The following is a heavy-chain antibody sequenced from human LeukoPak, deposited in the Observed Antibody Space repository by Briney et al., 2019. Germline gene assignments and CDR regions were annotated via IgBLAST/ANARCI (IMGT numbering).Heavy chain of an antibody. V-gene: IGHV3-23*01. D-gene: IGHD3-3*01. CDR3: AKAGATIGGAFDI. J-gene: IGHJ3*02. Sequence: GGSLRLSCAASGFIFKNYTMSWVPQAPGKGLEWVSIISGTSDTTRYGDSVRGRFPPSRDKPRNTLYLQMNSLRVDDTAVYYCAKAGATIGGAFDIWGQGTMVTVSS. CDR2: ISGTSDTT. CDR1: GFIFKNYT.